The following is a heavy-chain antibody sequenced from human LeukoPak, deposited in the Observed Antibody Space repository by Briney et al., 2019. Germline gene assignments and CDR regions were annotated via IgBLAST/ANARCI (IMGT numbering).Heavy chain of an antibody. Sequence: GGSLRLSCAASGFTFSSYGMHWVRQAPGKGLEWVAFIRYDGNNKYYADSVKGRFTISRDNAKNSAYLQMNSLRAEDTAVYYCTRLHGADPIDFWGQGTLVTVSS. CDR2: IRYDGNNK. V-gene: IGHV3-30*02. CDR1: GFTFSSYG. J-gene: IGHJ4*02. D-gene: IGHD4/OR15-4a*01. CDR3: TRLHGADPIDF.